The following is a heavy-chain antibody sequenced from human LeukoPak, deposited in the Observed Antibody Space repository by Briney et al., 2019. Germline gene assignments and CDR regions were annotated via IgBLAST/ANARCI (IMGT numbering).Heavy chain of an antibody. Sequence: SETLSLTCAVYGGSFSGYYWSWIRQPPGKGLEWIGEINHSGSTNYNPSLKSRVTISVDTSKNQFSLKLSSVTAADTAVYYCARHGAAAGINYYYMDVWGKGTTVTISS. CDR2: INHSGST. CDR1: GGSFSGYY. V-gene: IGHV4-34*01. J-gene: IGHJ6*03. CDR3: ARHGAAAGINYYYMDV. D-gene: IGHD6-13*01.